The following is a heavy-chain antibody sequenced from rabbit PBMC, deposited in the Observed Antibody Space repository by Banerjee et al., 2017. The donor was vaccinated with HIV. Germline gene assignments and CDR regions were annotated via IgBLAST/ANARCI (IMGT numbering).Heavy chain of an antibody. J-gene: IGHJ4*01. Sequence: QEQLEESGGDLVKPEGSLTLTCTASGFDFSTNTMCWVRQAPGKGLEWIGCINTGSGNTVYASWAKGRFTISKTSSTTVTLQMTSLTAADTAIYFCARDLAGVTGWKFGLWGPGHHRHRL. D-gene: IGHD4-1*01. V-gene: IGHV1S45*01. CDR3: ARDLAGVTGWKFGL. CDR1: GFDFSTNT. CDR2: INTGSGNT.